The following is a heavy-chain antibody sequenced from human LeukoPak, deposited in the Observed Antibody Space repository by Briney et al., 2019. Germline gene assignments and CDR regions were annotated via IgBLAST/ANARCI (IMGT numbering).Heavy chain of an antibody. D-gene: IGHD2-2*01. Sequence: GGSLRLSCAASGFTFSSYAMSWVRQAPGKGLEWVSAISGSGGSTYYADSVKGRFTISRDKSKNTLYLQMNSLRAEDTAVYYCARLLGYCSSTSCYLYYFDYWGQGTLVTVSS. CDR2: ISGSGGST. CDR3: ARLLGYCSSTSCYLYYFDY. V-gene: IGHV3-23*01. J-gene: IGHJ4*02. CDR1: GFTFSSYA.